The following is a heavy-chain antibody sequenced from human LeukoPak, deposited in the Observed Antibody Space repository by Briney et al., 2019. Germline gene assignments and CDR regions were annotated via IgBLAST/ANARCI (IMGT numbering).Heavy chain of an antibody. Sequence: GGSLRLSCAASGFTFSSYAMSWVRQAPGKGLEWVSGISGSGSSTHDADSVKGRFTISRDNSKNTLYLQMNSLRAEDTAVYYCAESPGYYDRSGYYYVLWGQGTLVTVSS. D-gene: IGHD3-22*01. CDR1: GFTFSSYA. J-gene: IGHJ4*02. V-gene: IGHV3-23*01. CDR2: ISGSGSST. CDR3: AESPGYYDRSGYYYVL.